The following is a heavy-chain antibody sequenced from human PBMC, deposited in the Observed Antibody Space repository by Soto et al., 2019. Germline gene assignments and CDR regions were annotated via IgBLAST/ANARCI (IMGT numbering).Heavy chain of an antibody. CDR1: GGSISSSSYY. V-gene: IGHV4-39*01. D-gene: IGHD6-19*01. CDR2: IYYSGST. Sequence: PSETLSLTCTVSGGSISSSSYYWGWIRQPPGKGLEWIGSIYYSGSTYYNPSLKSRVTISVDTSKNQFSLKLSSVTAADTAVYYCARHSSSGWHYYYYYGMDVWGQGTTVTVSS. J-gene: IGHJ6*02. CDR3: ARHSSSGWHYYYYYGMDV.